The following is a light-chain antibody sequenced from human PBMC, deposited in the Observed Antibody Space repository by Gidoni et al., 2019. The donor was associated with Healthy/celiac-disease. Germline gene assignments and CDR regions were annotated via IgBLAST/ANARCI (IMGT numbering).Light chain of an antibody. Sequence: SYELTQPPSVSVSPGQTARITCSGDALPKQYAYWYQQQPGQAPVLVIYKDSERPSGIPERFSGSSSGTTVTLTISGVQAEDEADYYCQSADSSGHVVFGGGTKLTVL. V-gene: IGLV3-25*02. CDR3: QSADSSGHVV. CDR2: KDS. J-gene: IGLJ2*01. CDR1: ALPKQY.